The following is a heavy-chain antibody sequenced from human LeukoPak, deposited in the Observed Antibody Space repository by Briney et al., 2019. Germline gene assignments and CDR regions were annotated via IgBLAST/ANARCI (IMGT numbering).Heavy chain of an antibody. V-gene: IGHV1-69*04. Sequence: SVKVSCKASGYTFTSYDINWVRQAPGQGLEWMGRIIPILGIANYAQKFQGRVTITADKSTSTAYMELSSLRSEDTAVYYCARAGDYGVFNWFDPWGQGTLVTVSS. J-gene: IGHJ5*02. CDR3: ARAGDYGVFNWFDP. CDR2: IIPILGIA. CDR1: GYTFTSYD. D-gene: IGHD4-17*01.